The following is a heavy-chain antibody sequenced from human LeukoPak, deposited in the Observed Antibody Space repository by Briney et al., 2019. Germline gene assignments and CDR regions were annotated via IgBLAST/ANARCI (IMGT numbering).Heavy chain of an antibody. Sequence: GASVKVSCKASGYTFTNYAIHWVRQAPGQRLEWMGWINTGNGNTKYSQKFQGRVTIPRDTSASTGYMELSSLRSEDTAVYYCARVPTTVRGFDYWGQGTLVTVSS. V-gene: IGHV1-3*04. CDR3: ARVPTTVRGFDY. D-gene: IGHD4-17*01. CDR2: INTGNGNT. CDR1: GYTFTNYA. J-gene: IGHJ4*02.